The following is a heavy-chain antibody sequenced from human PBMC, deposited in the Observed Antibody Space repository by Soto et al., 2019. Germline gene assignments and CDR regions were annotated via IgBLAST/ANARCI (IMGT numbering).Heavy chain of an antibody. V-gene: IGHV1-2*02. CDR3: AREMGVIGAPGYTWFDP. CDR2: INPSSGGT. Sequence: ASVKVSCKASGYTFSDYYVHWVREAPGQGLEWMGWINPSSGGTIYTQRFQGRVTMTRDTSISTVYMELSRLTSDDTAVYYCAREMGVIGAPGYTWFDPWGQGALVTVSS. CDR1: GYTFSDYY. D-gene: IGHD1-26*01. J-gene: IGHJ5*02.